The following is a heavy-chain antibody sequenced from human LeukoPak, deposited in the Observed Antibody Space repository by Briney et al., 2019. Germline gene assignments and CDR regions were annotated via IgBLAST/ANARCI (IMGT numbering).Heavy chain of an antibody. CDR3: ARGSLVHYYGSGSYRIRAGFDY. CDR1: RFTFSSYS. D-gene: IGHD3-10*01. Sequence: PGGSLRLSCAASRFTFSSYSMNWVRQAPGKGLEWVSSISSSGSYIYYADSVKGRFTISRDNAKNSLYLQMNSLRAEDTAVYYCARGSLVHYYGSGSYRIRAGFDYWGQGTLVTVSS. V-gene: IGHV3-21*01. CDR2: ISSSGSYI. J-gene: IGHJ4*02.